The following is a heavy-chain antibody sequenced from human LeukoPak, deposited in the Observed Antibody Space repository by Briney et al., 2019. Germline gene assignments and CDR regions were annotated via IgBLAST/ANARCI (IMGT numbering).Heavy chain of an antibody. V-gene: IGHV4-34*01. Sequence: PSETLSLTCAVYGGSFSGYYWSWIRQPPGKGLEWIGEINHSGSTNYNPSLKSRVTISVDTSKNQFSLKLSSVTAADTAVYYCARGRFKGDKDYWGQGTLVTVSS. J-gene: IGHJ4*02. CDR2: INHSGST. CDR3: ARGRFKGDKDY. D-gene: IGHD3-16*01. CDR1: GGSFSGYY.